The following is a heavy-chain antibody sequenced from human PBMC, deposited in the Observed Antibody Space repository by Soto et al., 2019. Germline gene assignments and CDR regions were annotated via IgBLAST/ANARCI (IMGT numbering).Heavy chain of an antibody. CDR1: GFSFSGYN. Sequence: VGSLRLSCAASGFSFSGYNMNWVRQAPGKGLEWVSSISGDSNYIYYADSVQGRFTISRDNAKNSVYLQMNSLRAEDTAVYYCARVVYFDRSAYGLWGQGTMVTVSS. CDR3: ARVVYFDRSAYGL. D-gene: IGHD3-22*01. J-gene: IGHJ3*01. CDR2: ISGDSNYI. V-gene: IGHV3-21*01.